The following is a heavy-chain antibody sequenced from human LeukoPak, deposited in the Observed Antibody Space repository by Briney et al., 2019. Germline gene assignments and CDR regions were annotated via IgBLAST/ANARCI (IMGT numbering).Heavy chain of an antibody. CDR1: GFTFSTYS. CDR2: ISGSSDYK. CDR3: ARGPQWLAYDY. D-gene: IGHD6-19*01. Sequence: GGSLRLSCAASGFTFSTYSMNWVRLAPGKGLEWVSSISGSSDYKYYADSVKGRFTISRDNAKNSLYLQMNSLRVEDTAVYYCARGPQWLAYDYWGQGTLVTVSS. V-gene: IGHV3-21*01. J-gene: IGHJ4*02.